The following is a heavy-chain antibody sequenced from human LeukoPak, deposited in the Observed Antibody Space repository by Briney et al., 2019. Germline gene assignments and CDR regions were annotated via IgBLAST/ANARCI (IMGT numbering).Heavy chain of an antibody. CDR2: ISGSSRHK. J-gene: IGHJ4*02. CDR1: GFTFSSYT. Sequence: GGSLRLSCAASGFTFSSYTMTWVRQAPGKGLEWVSSISGSSRHKYYADSVKGRFTISRDNAKNSLYLQMNSLRAEDTAVYYCARTANFAAGYYIDYWGQGTLVTVSS. V-gene: IGHV3-21*01. CDR3: ARTANFAAGYYIDY. D-gene: IGHD6-13*01.